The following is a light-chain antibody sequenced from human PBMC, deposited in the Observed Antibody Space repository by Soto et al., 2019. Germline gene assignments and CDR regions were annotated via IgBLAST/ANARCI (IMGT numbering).Light chain of an antibody. CDR3: QQSYSTRGT. J-gene: IGKJ1*01. CDR2: KAS. V-gene: IGKV1-5*03. Sequence: DIQMTQSPSTLSASVGDRVTITCRASQSISSWLAWYQQKPGKAPKLLIYKASSLESGVPSRFSGSGSGTEFTLTISSLQPEDFATYYCQQSYSTRGTFGQGTKVDIK. CDR1: QSISSW.